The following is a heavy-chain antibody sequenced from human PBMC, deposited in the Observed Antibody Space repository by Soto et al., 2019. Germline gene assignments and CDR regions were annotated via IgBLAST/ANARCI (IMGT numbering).Heavy chain of an antibody. CDR2: ISGSVDSA. D-gene: IGHD6-19*01. Sequence: XESLRLFCAACGFTFRDYAANWVRQAPGKGLEWVADISGSVDSARHADSVKGRFIISRDNSKNTLFLHMNSLRVDDTAVYYCGKERRGSGWSVCNSSGQGTLVTVS. J-gene: IGHJ4*02. V-gene: IGHV3-23*01. CDR1: GFTFRDYA. CDR3: GKERRGSGWSVCNS.